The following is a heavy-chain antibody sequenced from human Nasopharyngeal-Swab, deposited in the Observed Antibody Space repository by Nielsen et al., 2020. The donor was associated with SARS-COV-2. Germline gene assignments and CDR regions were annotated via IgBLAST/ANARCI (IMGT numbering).Heavy chain of an antibody. Sequence: SETLSLTCSVSGGSIISSRHRWGWIRQPPGKGLEWIGQILVGAYTEYNPSVRGRITVSADTSGNNFSLRLSSVTAADTAVYYCARLDPFGSEDKWGQGTLVTVSS. D-gene: IGHD3-3*01. J-gene: IGHJ4*02. V-gene: IGHV4-39*02. CDR1: GGSIISSRHR. CDR3: ARLDPFGSEDK. CDR2: ILVGAYT.